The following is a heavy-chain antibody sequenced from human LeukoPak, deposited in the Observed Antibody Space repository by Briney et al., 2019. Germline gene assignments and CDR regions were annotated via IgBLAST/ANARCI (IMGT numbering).Heavy chain of an antibody. D-gene: IGHD3-10*01. V-gene: IGHV3-7*01. CDR2: IKQDGSEK. Sequence: SGGSLRLSCSASGFTFSSYWMSWVRQAPGKGLEWVANIKQDGSEKYYVDSVKGRFTISRDNAKNSLSLQMNTLRAEDTAVYYCARMDIGLVRDWGQGTLVTVSS. CDR1: GFTFSSYW. J-gene: IGHJ4*02. CDR3: ARMDIGLVRD.